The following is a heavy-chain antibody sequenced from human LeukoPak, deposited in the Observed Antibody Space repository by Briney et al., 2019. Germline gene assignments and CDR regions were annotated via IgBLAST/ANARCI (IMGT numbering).Heavy chain of an antibody. D-gene: IGHD5-24*01. Sequence: GGSLRLSCAASEFSFNNFAMYWVRQAPGKGLEWLAVISYDGSITYYADSVKGRFTISRDNSNNTLHLQMNSLRAEDTALYYCAREDNPLWFDPWGQGTLVIVSS. J-gene: IGHJ5*02. V-gene: IGHV3-30-3*01. CDR2: ISYDGSIT. CDR3: AREDNPLWFDP. CDR1: EFSFNNFA.